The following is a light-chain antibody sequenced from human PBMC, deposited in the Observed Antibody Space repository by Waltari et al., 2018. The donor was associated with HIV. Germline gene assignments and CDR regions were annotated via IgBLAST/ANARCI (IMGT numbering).Light chain of an antibody. CDR3: GADHGSGSNWV. J-gene: IGLJ2*01. CDR2: VGTGGSVG. V-gene: IGLV9-49*01. CDR1: TAYGNSK. Sequence: QPVLTPPPPAPASLGASVTLTCTLSTAYGNSKVDWYQKSPGKGPRFVMRVGTGGSVGSKGDGIPDRFSVLGSGLNRYLTINNIQEEDESDYYCGADHGSGSNWVFGGGTKLTVL.